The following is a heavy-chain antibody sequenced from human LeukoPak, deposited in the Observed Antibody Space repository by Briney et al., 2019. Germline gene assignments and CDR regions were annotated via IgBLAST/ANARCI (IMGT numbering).Heavy chain of an antibody. V-gene: IGHV3-21*01. J-gene: IGHJ4*02. D-gene: IGHD1-26*01. CDR2: ISSSSSYI. CDR3: ARGWELLQSGDY. Sequence: PGGSLRLSCAASGFTFSSYSMNWVRQAPGKGLEWVSSISSSSSYIYYADSVKGRFTISRDNAKNSLYLRMNSLRAEDTAVYYCARGWELLQSGDYWGQGTLVTVSS. CDR1: GFTFSSYS.